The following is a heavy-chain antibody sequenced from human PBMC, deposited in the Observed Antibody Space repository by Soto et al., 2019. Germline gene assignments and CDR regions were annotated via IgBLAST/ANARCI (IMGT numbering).Heavy chain of an antibody. V-gene: IGHV3-21*01. CDR2: ISSSSSYI. D-gene: IGHD1-1*01. Sequence: EVQLVESGGGLVKPGGSLRLSCTASGFTFSSYSMNWVRQAPGKGLEWVSSISSSSSYIYYEDSVKDRFTISRDNAKNSLYLQINSLRAQATAVYYCARAYKTSGMEVWGQGTTVTVSS. CDR1: GFTFSSYS. J-gene: IGHJ6*02. CDR3: ARAYKTSGMEV.